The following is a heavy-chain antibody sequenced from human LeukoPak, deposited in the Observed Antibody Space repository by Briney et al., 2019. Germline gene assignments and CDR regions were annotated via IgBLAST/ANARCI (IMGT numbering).Heavy chain of an antibody. D-gene: IGHD5-24*01. Sequence: GASVKVSCKASGYPFTGYYMHWVRQAPGQRLEWMGIINPSGGNTNYAQKFQGRVTMTRDTSTSTVYMELSSLKSEDTAVYYCARVRDGYNDAYDIWGQGTMVTVSS. J-gene: IGHJ3*02. CDR3: ARVRDGYNDAYDI. V-gene: IGHV1-46*01. CDR2: INPSGGNT. CDR1: GYPFTGYY.